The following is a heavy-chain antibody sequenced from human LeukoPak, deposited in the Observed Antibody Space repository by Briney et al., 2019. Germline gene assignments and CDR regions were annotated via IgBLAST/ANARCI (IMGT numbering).Heavy chain of an antibody. J-gene: IGHJ4*02. D-gene: IGHD1-1*01. CDR2: ILYSGTT. V-gene: IGHV4-59*01. CDR1: GGSISPYY. Sequence: SETLSPTCTVSGGSISPYYWSWIRQTPGKGLEWIGYILYSGTTTNYNPSLKSRVTISVDTSKNQFSLKLSSVTAADTAVYYCARVGDWNDLVYWGQGTLVTVSS. CDR3: ARVGDWNDLVY.